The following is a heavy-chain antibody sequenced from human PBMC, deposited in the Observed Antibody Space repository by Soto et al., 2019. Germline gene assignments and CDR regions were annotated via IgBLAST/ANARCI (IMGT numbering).Heavy chain of an antibody. V-gene: IGHV1-46*01. D-gene: IGHD1-1*01. J-gene: IGHJ4*02. Sequence: ASVKVSCKASGYTFTSYYMHWVRQAPGQGLEWMGIINPSGGSTSYAQKLQGRVTMTTDTSTSTAYMELRSLRSDDTAVYYCARDLRGTGNFDYWGQGTPVTVSA. CDR3: ARDLRGTGNFDY. CDR1: GYTFTSYY. CDR2: INPSGGST.